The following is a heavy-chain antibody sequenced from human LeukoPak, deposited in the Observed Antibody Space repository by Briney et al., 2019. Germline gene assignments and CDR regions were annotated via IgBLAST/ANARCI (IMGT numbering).Heavy chain of an antibody. D-gene: IGHD3-10*01. CDR2: ISGNGYST. J-gene: IGHJ4*02. CDR3: ARDLLWFGESSVG. Sequence: GGSLRLSCAASGFTFRSYVMSWVRQAPGRGLEWVSTISGNGYSTFYADSVKGRFTISRDNSNNTLYLQMNALRADDAALYYCARDLLWFGESSVGWGQGSLVTVSS. V-gene: IGHV3-23*01. CDR1: GFTFRSYV.